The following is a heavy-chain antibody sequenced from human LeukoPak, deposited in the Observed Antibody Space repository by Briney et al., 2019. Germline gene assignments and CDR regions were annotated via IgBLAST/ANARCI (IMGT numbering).Heavy chain of an antibody. J-gene: IGHJ6*02. Sequence: SETLSLTCTVSGDSLSSYYWSWLRQPPGKRLEWIGYIYYTGSTNYNSSLKSRVSISVDTSKNHFSLNLSSVTAADTAVYYCVRSGPYWNYYGMDVWGQGTTVTVSS. CDR2: IYYTGST. D-gene: IGHD2-8*02. CDR1: GDSLSSYY. V-gene: IGHV4-59*01. CDR3: VRSGPYWNYYGMDV.